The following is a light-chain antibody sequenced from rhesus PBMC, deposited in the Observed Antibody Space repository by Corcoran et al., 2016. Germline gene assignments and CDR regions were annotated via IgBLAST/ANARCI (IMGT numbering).Light chain of an antibody. Sequence: EIVMTQSPATLALSPGERATLSCRASQSVSSYLAWYQQKPGQAPRLLIYGASSRATGIPDRFSGSGFGTEFTLTISSLEPEDVGLYFCLQSSNWPLTFVGGTKVEIK. CDR3: LQSSNWPLT. CDR1: QSVSSY. CDR2: GAS. J-gene: IGKJ4*01. V-gene: IGKV3-24*04.